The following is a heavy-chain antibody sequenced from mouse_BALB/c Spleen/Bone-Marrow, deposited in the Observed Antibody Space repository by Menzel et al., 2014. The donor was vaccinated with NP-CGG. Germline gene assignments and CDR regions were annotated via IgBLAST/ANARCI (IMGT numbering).Heavy chain of an antibody. CDR2: ISSGSNTI. J-gene: IGHJ3*01. V-gene: IGHV5-17*02. CDR1: GFTFSSFG. D-gene: IGHD2-4*01. CDR3: ARRGTMITAGPFAY. Sequence: EVKLVESGGGLVQPGGSRKLSCAAPGFTFSSFGMHWIRQAPEKGLEWVAYISSGSNTIYYEDTVKGRFTISRDNPKNTLFLQMTSLRSEDTAMYYCARRGTMITAGPFAYWGQGTLVTVSA.